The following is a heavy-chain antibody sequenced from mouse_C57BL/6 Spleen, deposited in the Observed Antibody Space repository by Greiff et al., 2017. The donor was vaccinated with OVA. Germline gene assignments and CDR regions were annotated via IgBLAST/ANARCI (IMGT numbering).Heavy chain of an antibody. CDR3: ARSITTVVYWYFDV. CDR2: INPNYGTT. J-gene: IGHJ1*03. Sequence: VQLKQSGPELVKPGASVKISCKASGYSFTDYNMNWVKQSNGKSLEWIGVINPNYGTTSYNQKFKGKATLTVDQSSSTAYMQLNSLTSEDSAVYYCARSITTVVYWYFDVWGTGTTVTVSS. CDR1: GYSFTDYN. V-gene: IGHV1-39*01. D-gene: IGHD1-1*01.